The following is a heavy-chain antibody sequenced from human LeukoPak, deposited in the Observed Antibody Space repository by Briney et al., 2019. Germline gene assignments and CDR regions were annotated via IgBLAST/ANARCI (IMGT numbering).Heavy chain of an antibody. V-gene: IGHV3-21*01. CDR1: GFTFSTYS. D-gene: IGHD6-19*01. J-gene: IGHJ4*02. Sequence: PGGSLRLSCAASGFTFSTYSMNWVRQAPGKGLEWVASITSPVGHIYYADSLKGRITISRDNAKSSLYLQMNSLRAEDTAVYYCATDGQSSGWYGFDYRGQGTLVTVSS. CDR2: ITSPVGHI. CDR3: ATDGQSSGWYGFDY.